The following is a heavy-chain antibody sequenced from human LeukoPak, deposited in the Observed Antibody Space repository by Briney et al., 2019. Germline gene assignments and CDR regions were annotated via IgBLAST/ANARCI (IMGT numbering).Heavy chain of an antibody. CDR2: ISGSGGST. V-gene: IGHV3-23*01. CDR3: AKVVAYCGGDCSLYGMDV. J-gene: IGHJ6*02. D-gene: IGHD2-21*02. CDR1: GFTFSSYA. Sequence: GGSLRLSCAASGFTFSSYATSWVRQAPGEGPEWVSAISGSGGSTYYADSVKGRFTISRDNSKNTLYLQMNSLRAEDTAVYYCAKVVAYCGGDCSLYGMDVWGQGTTVTVSS.